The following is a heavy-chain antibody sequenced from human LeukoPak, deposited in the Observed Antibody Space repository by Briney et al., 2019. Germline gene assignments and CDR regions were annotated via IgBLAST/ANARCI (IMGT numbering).Heavy chain of an antibody. J-gene: IGHJ3*02. Sequence: SQTLSLTCTVSGGSISSGSYYWSWIRQPAGKGLEWIGRIYTSGSTNYNPSLKSRVTISVDTSKNQFSLKLSSVTAADTAVYYCARDYYDTPDAFDIWGQGTMVTVSS. D-gene: IGHD3-22*01. CDR2: IYTSGST. CDR3: ARDYYDTPDAFDI. CDR1: GGSISSGSYY. V-gene: IGHV4-61*02.